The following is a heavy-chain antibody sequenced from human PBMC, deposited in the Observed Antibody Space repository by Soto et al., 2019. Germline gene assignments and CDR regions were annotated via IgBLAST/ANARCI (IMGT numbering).Heavy chain of an antibody. CDR3: VRQTQVYDILAGYYGRFDL. V-gene: IGHV4-30-4*01. CDR2: IYYSGST. CDR1: GGSISSGDYY. D-gene: IGHD3-9*01. J-gene: IGHJ5*02. Sequence: SETLSLTCTVSGGSISSGDYYWSWIRQPPGKGLEWIGYIYYSGSTYYNPSLKSRVTISVDTSKNQFSLKLSSVTAADTAVYYCVRQTQVYDILAGYYGRFDLWGQGTLVIVSS.